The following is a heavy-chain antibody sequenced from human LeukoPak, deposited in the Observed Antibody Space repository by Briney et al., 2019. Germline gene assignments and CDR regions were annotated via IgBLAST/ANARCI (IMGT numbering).Heavy chain of an antibody. CDR2: VYYTGVT. D-gene: IGHD3-10*01. CDR3: ARLPDGSGSSGMDY. Sequence: SETLSLTCTVSGGSISTYYWSWIRQPPGKGLEWIGYVYYTGVTNCNPSLRSRVTISVDTSKNQFSLNLNSLTAADTAVYYCARLPDGSGSSGMDYWGQGTLVTVSS. V-gene: IGHV4-59*08. CDR1: GGSISTYY. J-gene: IGHJ4*02.